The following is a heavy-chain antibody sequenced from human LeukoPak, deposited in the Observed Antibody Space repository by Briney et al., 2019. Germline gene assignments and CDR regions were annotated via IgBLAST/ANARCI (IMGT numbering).Heavy chain of an antibody. J-gene: IGHJ4*02. D-gene: IGHD5-12*01. Sequence: SVKVSCKASGSAFSGYTITWVRQAPGQGFEWVGGIITNLASTNYAQKFQGRVTISADDSTSTAYMQLRSLTSEDTAFYYCALAFSGYDRWFPEPPDQWGQGTLVTVSS. CDR1: GSAFSGYT. CDR3: ALAFSGYDRWFPEPPDQ. V-gene: IGHV1-69*13. CDR2: IITNLAST.